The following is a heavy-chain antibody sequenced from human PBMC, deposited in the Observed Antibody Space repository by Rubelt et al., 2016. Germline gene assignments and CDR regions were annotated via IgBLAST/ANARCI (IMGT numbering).Heavy chain of an antibody. Sequence: RSLRLSCAASGFTFSTYWMSWVRQAPGKGLEWVANIKPDGREKFYVDSVKGRFTISRDNAKNSLSLQMNSLRAEDTAVYYCAREGPIGYYDSSGYYGYFDYWGQGTLVTASS. CDR3: AREGPIGYYDSSGYYGYFDY. V-gene: IGHV3-7*01. CDR1: GFTFSTYW. J-gene: IGHJ4*02. CDR2: IKPDGREK. D-gene: IGHD3-22*01.